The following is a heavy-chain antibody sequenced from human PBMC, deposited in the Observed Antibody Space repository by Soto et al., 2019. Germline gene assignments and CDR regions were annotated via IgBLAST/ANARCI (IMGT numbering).Heavy chain of an antibody. CDR1: GGSFSNYG. CDR3: ARGDATKIIVTTYYGLDV. V-gene: IGHV1-69*12. D-gene: IGHD3-22*01. J-gene: IGHJ6*02. Sequence: QVQVVQSGAEVKKPGSSVKVSCKASGGSFSNYGISWVRQAPGQGLEWMGGIIPVFGTPHYAQKFQDRVTIXANXSTSTVYMEVSSLTSEDTAVYYCARGDATKIIVTTYYGLDVWGQGTTVTVSS. CDR2: IIPVFGTP.